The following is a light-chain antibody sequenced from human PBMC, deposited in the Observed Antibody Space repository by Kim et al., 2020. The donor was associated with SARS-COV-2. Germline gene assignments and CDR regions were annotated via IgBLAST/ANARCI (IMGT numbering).Light chain of an antibody. CDR2: DVS. V-gene: IGLV2-14*04. CDR1: SSDVGGYNY. Sequence: GQSITISCTGTSSDVGGYNYVSWYQQHPGKAPKLMIYDVSKRPSGVSNRFSGSKSGNTASLTISGLQAEDEADYYCSSYTSSSHLMFGGGTQLTVL. J-gene: IGLJ3*02. CDR3: SSYTSSSHLM.